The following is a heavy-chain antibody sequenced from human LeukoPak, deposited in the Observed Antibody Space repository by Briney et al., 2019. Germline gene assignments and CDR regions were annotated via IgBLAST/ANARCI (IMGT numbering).Heavy chain of an antibody. J-gene: IGHJ4*02. CDR2: IKQDGSEK. D-gene: IGHD3-10*01. CDR1: GITFSDYY. V-gene: IGHV3-7*01. Sequence: GGSLRLSCVASGITFSDYYMGWIRQAPGKGLEWVANIKQDGSEKYYVDSVKGRFTISRDNAKNSLYLQMNSLRAEDTAMYYCARAGQEWFGELGFDSWGQGTLVTVSS. CDR3: ARAGQEWFGELGFDS.